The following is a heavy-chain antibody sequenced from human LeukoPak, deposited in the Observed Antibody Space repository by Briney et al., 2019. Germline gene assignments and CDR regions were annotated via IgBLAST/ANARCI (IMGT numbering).Heavy chain of an antibody. J-gene: IGHJ4*02. Sequence: ASVKVSCKASGYTFTGYYLNWVRQAPGQELEWMGRINPNSGGTNSGQKFQGRVTMTRDTSISTAYLELSSLTFDDTAVYYCARVDAASLAVHYWGQGTLVTVSS. V-gene: IGHV1-2*02. CDR2: INPNSGGT. CDR3: ARVDAASLAVHY. D-gene: IGHD6-13*01. CDR1: GYTFTGYY.